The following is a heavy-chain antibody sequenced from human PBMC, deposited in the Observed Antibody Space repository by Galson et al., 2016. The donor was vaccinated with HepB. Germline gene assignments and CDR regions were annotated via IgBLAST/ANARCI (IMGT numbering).Heavy chain of an antibody. CDR1: GFTFSSYG. CDR2: ISYDGSNK. J-gene: IGHJ4*02. CDR3: AKTVRMTTVTGFDY. V-gene: IGHV3-30*18. D-gene: IGHD4-17*01. Sequence: SLRLSCAASGFTFSSYGMHWVRQAPGKGLEWVAVISYDGSNKYYADSVKGRFTISRDNSKNTLYLQMSSLRAEDTAVYYCAKTVRMTTVTGFDYWGQGTLVTVSS.